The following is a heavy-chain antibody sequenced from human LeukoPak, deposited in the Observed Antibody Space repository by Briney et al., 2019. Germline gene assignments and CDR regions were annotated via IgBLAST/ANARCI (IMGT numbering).Heavy chain of an antibody. J-gene: IGHJ4*02. CDR1: GFTFSSYW. CDR3: ARDFPPDY. Sequence: PGGSLRLSCAASGFTFSSYWMNWVRQAPGKGLEWVANIKQDGNEKYYVDSVKGRFTISRDNAKNSLFLQMNSLRVEDTAVYYCARDFPPDYWGQGTLVTVSS. V-gene: IGHV3-7*01. CDR2: IKQDGNEK.